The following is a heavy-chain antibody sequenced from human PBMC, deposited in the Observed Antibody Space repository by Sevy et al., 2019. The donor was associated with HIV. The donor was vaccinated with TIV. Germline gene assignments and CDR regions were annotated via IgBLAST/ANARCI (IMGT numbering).Heavy chain of an antibody. CDR3: AKVDVVVPVADYGLDV. Sequence: GGSLRLSCAASGFTFSNYAMSWVRQAPGKGLEWVSYSSRSGGSIHYADSVKGRFTISRDNSKNTLYLQMNSLRAEETAVYYCAKVDVVVPVADYGLDVWGQGTTVTVSS. V-gene: IGHV3-23*01. CDR2: SSRSGGSI. J-gene: IGHJ6*02. D-gene: IGHD2-2*01. CDR1: GFTFSNYA.